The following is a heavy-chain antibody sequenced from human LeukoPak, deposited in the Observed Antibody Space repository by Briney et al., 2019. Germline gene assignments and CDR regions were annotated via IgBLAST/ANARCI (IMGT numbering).Heavy chain of an antibody. CDR3: AGRVYGDYSEDY. V-gene: IGHV1-8*01. Sequence: GASVKVSCKASGYTFTSYDINWVRQATGQGLEWMGWMNPNSGNTGYAQKFQGRVTLHRTTSLSTAYMEPSSLRSEDTAVYYCAGRVYGDYSEDYWGQGTLDTVSS. J-gene: IGHJ4*02. CDR2: MNPNSGNT. D-gene: IGHD4-17*01. CDR1: GYTFTSYD.